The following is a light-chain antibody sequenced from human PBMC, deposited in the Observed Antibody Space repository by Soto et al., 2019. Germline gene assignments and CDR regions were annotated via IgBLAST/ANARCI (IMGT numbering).Light chain of an antibody. CDR1: QSVSSSY. J-gene: IGKJ1*01. CDR3: QQYGSSPWT. V-gene: IGKV3-20*01. Sequence: EIVLTQSPGNLSLFPGERATLSCRASQSVSSSYLAWYQQKPGQAPRLLIYGASSRATGIPDRFSGSGSGTDFTLTISRLEPEDFAVYYCQQYGSSPWTFGQGTKVEIK. CDR2: GAS.